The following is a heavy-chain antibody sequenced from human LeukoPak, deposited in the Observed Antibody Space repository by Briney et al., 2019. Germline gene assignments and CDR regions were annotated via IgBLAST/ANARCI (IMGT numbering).Heavy chain of an antibody. CDR2: IYHSGST. V-gene: IGHV4-30-2*01. CDR1: GGSISIGDYS. D-gene: IGHD3-3*01. J-gene: IGHJ4*02. Sequence: SETLSLTCAVSGGSISIGDYSWSWIRQPPGKGLGWLGYIYHSGSTYYNPSLKSRVTISVDRSKNQFSLKLSSVTAADTAVYYCARGALEWLLLLDYWGQGTLVTVSS. CDR3: ARGALEWLLLLDY.